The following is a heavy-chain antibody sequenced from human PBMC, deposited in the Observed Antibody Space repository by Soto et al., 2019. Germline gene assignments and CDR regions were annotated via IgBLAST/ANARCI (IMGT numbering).Heavy chain of an antibody. Sequence: LRLSCAASGFTFSSYGMHWVRQAPGKGLEWVAVISYDGSNKYYADSVKGRFTISRDNSKNTLYLQMNSLRAEDTAVYYCAKDPGNYDFWSGFYYYYGMDVWGQGTTVTVSS. CDR1: GFTFSSYG. J-gene: IGHJ6*02. V-gene: IGHV3-30*18. CDR2: ISYDGSNK. CDR3: AKDPGNYDFWSGFYYYYGMDV. D-gene: IGHD3-3*01.